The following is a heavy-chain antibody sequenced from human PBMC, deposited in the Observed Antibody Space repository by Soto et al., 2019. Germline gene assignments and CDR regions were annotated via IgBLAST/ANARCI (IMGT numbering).Heavy chain of an antibody. V-gene: IGHV3-23*01. CDR3: AKGKSTGDIDWFDP. J-gene: IGHJ5*02. CDR1: GFTLHNYA. Sequence: GGSLRLSCTASGFTLHNYAMAWVRQAPGKGLEWVSTLIGGHYGTAYSYSVKGRFTVSRDNSKNCLYLQMNSLGVEDTATYFCAKGKSTGDIDWFDPWGQGSLVTVSS. CDR2: LIGGHYGT. D-gene: IGHD3-10*01.